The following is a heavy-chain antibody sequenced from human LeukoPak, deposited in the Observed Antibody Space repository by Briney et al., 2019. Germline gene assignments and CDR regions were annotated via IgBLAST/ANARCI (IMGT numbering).Heavy chain of an antibody. CDR3: AKVISSSCGIGGY. Sequence: GESLRLSCAASGFTFSSYWMSWVRQAPGKGLEWVANIKQDGSERYYVDSVKGRFTISRDNAKNSLYLQMNSLRAEDTAVYYCAKVISSSCGIGGYWGQGTLVTVSS. J-gene: IGHJ4*02. D-gene: IGHD6-13*01. CDR2: IKQDGSER. CDR1: GFTFSSYW. V-gene: IGHV3-7*03.